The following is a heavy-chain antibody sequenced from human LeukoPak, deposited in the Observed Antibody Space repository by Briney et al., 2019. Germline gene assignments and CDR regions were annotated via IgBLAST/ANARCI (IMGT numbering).Heavy chain of an antibody. CDR3: AKDPLRQCTRTTCRYLDY. J-gene: IGHJ4*02. Sequence: PGGSLRLSCTASGFTFSDHGMHWVRQAPGKGLEWVTFIWHDGSNKYYADSAKGRFTISRDNSKNTLYLQMNSLRAEDTAVYYCAKDPLRQCTRTTCRYLDYWGQGTPVTVSS. D-gene: IGHD1-14*01. CDR2: IWHDGSNK. V-gene: IGHV3-30*02. CDR1: GFTFSDHG.